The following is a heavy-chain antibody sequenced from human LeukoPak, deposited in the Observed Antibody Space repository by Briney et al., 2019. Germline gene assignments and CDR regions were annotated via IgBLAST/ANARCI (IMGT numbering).Heavy chain of an antibody. CDR1: GFTFSSYS. Sequence: GGSLRLSCAASGFTFSSYSMNWVRRAPGKGLEWVSSISSSSSYIYYADSVKGRFTISRDNAKNSLYLQMNSLRAEDTAVYYCARDVHPSYYDSSGYFQHWGQGTLVTVSS. V-gene: IGHV3-21*01. CDR2: ISSSSSYI. D-gene: IGHD3-22*01. J-gene: IGHJ1*01. CDR3: ARDVHPSYYDSSGYFQH.